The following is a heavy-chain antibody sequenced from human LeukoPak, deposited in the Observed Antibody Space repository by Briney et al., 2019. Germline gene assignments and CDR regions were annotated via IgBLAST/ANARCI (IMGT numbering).Heavy chain of an antibody. CDR3: ARATPVGGVRFDY. Sequence: PETLSLTCTVSGVSISSYYWSWIRQPPGKGLEWIGSIYTTGDTRYNPSLKSRVTISVDTSKNQFSLKLSSVTAADTAVYYCARATPVGGVRFDYWGQGTLVTVSS. J-gene: IGHJ4*02. D-gene: IGHD3-16*01. V-gene: IGHV4-4*09. CDR2: IYTTGDT. CDR1: GVSISSYY.